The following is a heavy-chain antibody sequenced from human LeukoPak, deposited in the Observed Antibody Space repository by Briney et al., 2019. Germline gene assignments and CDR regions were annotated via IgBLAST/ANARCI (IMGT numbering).Heavy chain of an antibody. CDR1: GGSFIGYY. J-gene: IGHJ5*02. CDR2: INQRGGT. CDR3: SRGSPYSRNWLHP. Sequence: KPSEPRSLPCAFYGGSFIGYYWSWTRQPPGKGLEGIGEINQRGGTNYNPSPMRRVTLSVDTSKNQVSLKLRPVTSAHTPVFYCSRGSPYSRNWLHPWGEETLLSV. V-gene: IGHV4-34*01. D-gene: IGHD6-13*01.